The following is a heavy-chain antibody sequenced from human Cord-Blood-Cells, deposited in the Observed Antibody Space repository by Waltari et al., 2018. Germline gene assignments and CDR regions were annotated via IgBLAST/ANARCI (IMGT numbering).Heavy chain of an antibody. CDR3: ARERSTAYYFDY. CDR1: GFTLSSYA. V-gene: IGHV3-30-3*01. CDR2: ISYDGSNK. D-gene: IGHD1-26*01. Sequence: QVQLVESGGGVVQPGRSLRLSCAASGFTLSSYAMHWVRQAPGKGLEWVAVISYDGSNKYYADSVKGRFTISRDNSKNTLYLQMNSLRAEDTAVYYCARERSTAYYFDYWGQGTLVTVSS. J-gene: IGHJ4*02.